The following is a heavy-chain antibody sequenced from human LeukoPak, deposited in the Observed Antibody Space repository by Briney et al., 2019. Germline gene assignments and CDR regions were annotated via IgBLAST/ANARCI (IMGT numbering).Heavy chain of an antibody. CDR1: GFTFSSYW. D-gene: IGHD2-8*01. CDR2: INTDGRST. V-gene: IGHV3-74*01. J-gene: IGHJ6*02. CDR3: ASKMASDYYYGMDV. Sequence: PGGSLRLSCAASGFTFSSYWMHWVRQVPGKGLVWVSRINTDGRSTSYVDTVKGRFTMSRDNAKNTLYLQMNSLRAGDTAVYYCASKMASDYYYGMDVWGQGTTVTVSS.